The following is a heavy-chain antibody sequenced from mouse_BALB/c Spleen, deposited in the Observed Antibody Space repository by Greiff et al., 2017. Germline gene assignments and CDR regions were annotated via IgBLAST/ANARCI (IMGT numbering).Heavy chain of an antibody. J-gene: IGHJ3*01. Sequence: EVKLVESGGGLVKPGGSLKLSCAASGFTFSDYYMYWVRQTPEKRLEWVATISDGGSYTYYPDSVKGRFTISRDNAKNNLYLQMSSLKSEDTAMYYCARGFTTATSWLAYWGQGTLVTVSA. CDR3: ARGFTTATSWLAY. D-gene: IGHD1-2*01. CDR2: ISDGGSYT. CDR1: GFTFSDYY. V-gene: IGHV5-4*02.